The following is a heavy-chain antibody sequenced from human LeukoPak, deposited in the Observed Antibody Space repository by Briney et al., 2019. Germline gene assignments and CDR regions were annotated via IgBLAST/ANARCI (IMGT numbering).Heavy chain of an antibody. CDR3: AKADGGQWPSSYYYYYMDV. V-gene: IGHV3-30*02. Sequence: TGGSLRLSCAASGFDFSTFGMHWVRQAPGKGLEWVTFIRHDGTNKRYGDSVKGRFTSSRDNSKNMLYLQMNSLRAEDTAVYYCAKADGGQWPSSYYYYYMDVWGKGTTVTVSS. CDR1: GFDFSTFG. CDR2: IRHDGTNK. J-gene: IGHJ6*03. D-gene: IGHD6-19*01.